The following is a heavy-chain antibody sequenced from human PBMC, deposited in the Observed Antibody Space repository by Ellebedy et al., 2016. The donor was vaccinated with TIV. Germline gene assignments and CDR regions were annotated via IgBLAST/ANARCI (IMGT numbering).Heavy chain of an antibody. V-gene: IGHV4-39*01. Sequence: SETLSLXXTVSGGSISSSSYYWGWIRQPPGKGLEWIGSIYYSGSTYYNPSLKSRVTISVDTSKNQFSLKLSSVTAADTAVYYCARQLVSSSFPEDYMDVWGKGTTVTVSS. J-gene: IGHJ6*03. CDR3: ARQLVSSSFPEDYMDV. D-gene: IGHD6-6*01. CDR2: IYYSGST. CDR1: GGSISSSSYY.